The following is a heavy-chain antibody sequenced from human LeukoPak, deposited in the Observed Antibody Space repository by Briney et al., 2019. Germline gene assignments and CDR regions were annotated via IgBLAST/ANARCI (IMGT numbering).Heavy chain of an antibody. Sequence: ASVKVSCKASGYTFSSYYMHWVRQAPGKGLEWMGIINTSGGSTAYAQKFQGRVTMTRDTPTSTVYTELSSLRSEDTAMYYCARSLVVPAAGYFDYWGQGTLVTVSS. D-gene: IGHD2-2*01. J-gene: IGHJ4*02. CDR3: ARSLVVPAAGYFDY. CDR1: GYTFSSYY. CDR2: INTSGGST. V-gene: IGHV1-46*01.